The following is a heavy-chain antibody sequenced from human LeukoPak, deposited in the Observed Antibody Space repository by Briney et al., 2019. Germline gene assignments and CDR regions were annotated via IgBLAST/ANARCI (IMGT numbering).Heavy chain of an antibody. J-gene: IGHJ4*02. D-gene: IGHD1-26*01. Sequence: PGGSLRLSCAASGFTFSSYSMNWVRPAPGKGLGWVSSISSSSSYIYYADSVKGRLTISRDTAKNSLYLQMNSLRAEDTAVYYCARDAGRGDYWGQGTLVTVSS. CDR1: GFTFSSYS. V-gene: IGHV3-21*01. CDR2: ISSSSSYI. CDR3: ARDAGRGDY.